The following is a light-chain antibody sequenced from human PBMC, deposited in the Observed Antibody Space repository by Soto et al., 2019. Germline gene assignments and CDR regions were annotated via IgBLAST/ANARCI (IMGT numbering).Light chain of an antibody. CDR3: QQRTNWAYT. Sequence: EIVLTQSPATLSSSPGERATLSCRASQSVSYHLAWYQQKPGQAPRLLIYGASNRATGIPARFSGSGSGTDFTLTISSLEPEDFAVYYCQQRTNWAYTFGQGTKLEIK. CDR1: QSVSYH. CDR2: GAS. J-gene: IGKJ2*01. V-gene: IGKV3-11*01.